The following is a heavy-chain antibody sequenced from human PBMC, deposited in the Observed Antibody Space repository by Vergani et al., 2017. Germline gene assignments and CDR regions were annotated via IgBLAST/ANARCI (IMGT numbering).Heavy chain of an antibody. CDR3: AKANPQSSXYNYLYYYHAMDV. CDR2: ISGSGGST. V-gene: IGHV3-23*01. Sequence: EVQLLESGGDLVQPGGSLRLSCAASGFTFNHYAMNWVRQAPGKGLEWVSGISGSGGSTYYAGSVKGRFTISRDSSKNTLYLQMNSLSAGDTAVYYCAKANPQSSXYNYLYYYHAMDVGGQGTTVTVSS. CDR1: GFTFNHYA. J-gene: IGHJ6*02. D-gene: IGHD3-22*01.